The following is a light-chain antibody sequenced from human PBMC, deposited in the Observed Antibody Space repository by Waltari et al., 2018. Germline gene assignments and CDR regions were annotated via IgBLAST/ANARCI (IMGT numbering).Light chain of an antibody. Sequence: DIQMTQSPSNLSASVGDRVIITCRASLSISNWLAWYQQKPGEAPTLLIYKASSLESGVPSRFSGSGSGTEFTLTITSLQPDDFATYYCQQYNGYSTFGQGTKVEVE. CDR1: LSISNW. J-gene: IGKJ1*01. CDR2: KAS. V-gene: IGKV1-5*03. CDR3: QQYNGYST.